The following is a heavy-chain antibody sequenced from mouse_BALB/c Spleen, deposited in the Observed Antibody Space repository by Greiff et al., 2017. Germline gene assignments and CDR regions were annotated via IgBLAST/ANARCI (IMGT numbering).Heavy chain of an antibody. V-gene: IGHV5-6-5*01. D-gene: IGHD1-1*01. CDR3: ARGGVYYYGSSYVSYAMDY. CDR2: ISSGGST. Sequence: EVQRVESGGGLVKPGGSLKLSCAASGFTFSSYAMSWVRQTPEKRLEWVASISSGGSTYYPDSVKGRFTISRDNARNILYLQMSSLRSEDTAMYYCARGGVYYYGSSYVSYAMDYWGQGTSVTVSS. CDR1: GFTFSSYA. J-gene: IGHJ4*01.